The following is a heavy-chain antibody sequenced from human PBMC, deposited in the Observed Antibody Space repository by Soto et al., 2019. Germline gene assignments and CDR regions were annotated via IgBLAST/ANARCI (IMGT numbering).Heavy chain of an antibody. D-gene: IGHD4-17*01. V-gene: IGHV3-74*01. CDR1: GFTFSSYW. CDR3: AREYDYGDYAGDYYYYGMDV. Sequence: HPGGSLRLSCAASGFTFSSYWMHWVRQAPGKGLVWVSRINSDGSSTSYADSVKGRFTISRDNAKNTLYLQMNSLRAEDTAVYYCAREYDYGDYAGDYYYYGMDVWGQGTTVTVSS. CDR2: INSDGSST. J-gene: IGHJ6*02.